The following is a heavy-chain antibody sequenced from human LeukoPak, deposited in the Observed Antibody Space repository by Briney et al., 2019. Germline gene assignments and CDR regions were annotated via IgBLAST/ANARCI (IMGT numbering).Heavy chain of an antibody. J-gene: IGHJ3*01. Sequence: ASVKVSCTGSGYNFTVYYMHWVRQAPGQGLEWMGWMDPNSGDTIYAPKFQGRVSMTRDTSITTVYMELSSLTFDDSAMYYCATKGGLTPNTLAMWGHGTMVTVSS. V-gene: IGHV1-2*02. CDR2: MDPNSGDT. D-gene: IGHD2-15*01. CDR1: GYNFTVYY. CDR3: ATKGGLTPNTLAM.